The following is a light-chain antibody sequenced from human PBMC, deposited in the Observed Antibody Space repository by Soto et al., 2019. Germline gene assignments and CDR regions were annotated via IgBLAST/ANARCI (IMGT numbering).Light chain of an antibody. J-gene: IGKJ2*01. CDR1: QTINNC. CDR2: AAS. V-gene: IGKV1-39*01. CDR3: QQSYSLPYT. Sequence: DIQITQSPSSLSASVLYRVTISCRASQTINNCLNWYQQKPGKAPNLLIYAASSLQSGVSSRFSGSGSGTDFTPTISSLQPEDSATYYCQQSYSLPYTFGQGTKVDIK.